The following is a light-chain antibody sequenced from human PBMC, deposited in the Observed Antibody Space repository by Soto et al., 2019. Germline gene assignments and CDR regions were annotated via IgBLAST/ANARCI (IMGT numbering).Light chain of an antibody. CDR3: QQYGSSLLT. CDR2: GAS. J-gene: IGKJ4*01. CDR1: QSVSSCY. V-gene: IGKV3-20*01. Sequence: EIVLTQSPGTLSLSPGERATLSCRASQSVSSCYLAWYQQKPGQAPRLLIYGASSRATGIPDRFSGSGSGTDFTLTISRLEPEDFAVYYCQQYGSSLLTFGGGTKVEIK.